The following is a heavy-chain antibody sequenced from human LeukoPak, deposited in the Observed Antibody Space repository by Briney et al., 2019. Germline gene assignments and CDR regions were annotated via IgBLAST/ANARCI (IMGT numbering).Heavy chain of an antibody. CDR1: GYTFSSYG. V-gene: IGHV1-18*01. J-gene: IGHJ4*02. D-gene: IGHD6-6*01. CDR3: ARPEYSSSSVIDY. CDR2: ISAYNGNT. Sequence: ASVKVSCKASGYTFSSYGINWVRQAPGQGLERMGWISAYNGNTNYAQKLQGRVTMTTDTSTSTAYMELRSLGSDDTAVYYCARPEYSSSSVIDYWGQGTLVTVSS.